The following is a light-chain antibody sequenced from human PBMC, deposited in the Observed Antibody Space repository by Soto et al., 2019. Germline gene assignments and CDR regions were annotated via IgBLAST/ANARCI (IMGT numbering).Light chain of an antibody. Sequence: ASQSISSNLAWYQQKPGQAPRLVIFDASTRATGIPDRFTGRGSGTEFTLTISSLQSEDSAVYFCQQYNDWPPITFGGGTKVDIK. V-gene: IGKV3-15*01. J-gene: IGKJ4*01. CDR2: DAS. CDR3: QQYNDWPPIT. CDR1: QSISSN.